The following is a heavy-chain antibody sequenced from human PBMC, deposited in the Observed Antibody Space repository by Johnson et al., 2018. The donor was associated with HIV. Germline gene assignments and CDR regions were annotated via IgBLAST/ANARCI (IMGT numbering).Heavy chain of an antibody. J-gene: IGHJ3*01. CDR2: IYNDGSRT. D-gene: IGHD2-21*01. V-gene: IGHV3-74*03. CDR1: GFTFSDYY. Sequence: MLLVESGGGLVKPGGSLRLSCVASGFTFSDYYMTWIRQAPRKRPVWVARIYNDGSRTTYADSVRGRFTISRDNAKYTVDLQMNSLRVEDTAVYYCAKVDCGGDTCAGYDPFDLWGQGTLVTVSS. CDR3: AKVDCGGDTCAGYDPFDL.